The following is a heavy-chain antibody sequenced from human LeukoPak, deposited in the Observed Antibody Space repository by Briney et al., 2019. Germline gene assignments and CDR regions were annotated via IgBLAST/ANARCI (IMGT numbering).Heavy chain of an antibody. Sequence: PGGSLRLSCAASGFTFSSYSMNWVRQAPGKGLEWVSSISGSSSYIYYADSVRGRFTISRDNARTAVYLQMNSLRGEDTAKYFCARGFYCGGGMCVFDFWGQGALVTVSS. V-gene: IGHV3-21*01. J-gene: IGHJ4*02. CDR3: ARGFYCGGGMCVFDF. D-gene: IGHD2-21*01. CDR1: GFTFSSYS. CDR2: ISGSSSYI.